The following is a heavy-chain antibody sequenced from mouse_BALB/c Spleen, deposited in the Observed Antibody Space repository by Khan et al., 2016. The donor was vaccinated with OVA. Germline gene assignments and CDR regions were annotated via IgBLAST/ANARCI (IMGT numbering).Heavy chain of an antibody. CDR3: ARDYWDVFAY. CDR1: GFNIKDTY. Sequence: VQLQQSGADLVKPGASVKLSCTASGFNIKDTYMHWVKQRPEQGLEWIGRIDPANGNTKYDPKFQDKATITADTSSNTAYLQLSSLTSEDTAVYYCARDYWDVFAYWGQGPLVTVSA. CDR2: IDPANGNT. V-gene: IGHV14-3*02. D-gene: IGHD4-1*01. J-gene: IGHJ3*01.